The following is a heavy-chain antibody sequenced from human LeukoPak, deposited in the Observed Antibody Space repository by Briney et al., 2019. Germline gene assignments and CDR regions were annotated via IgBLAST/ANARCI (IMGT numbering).Heavy chain of an antibody. D-gene: IGHD2-2*01. CDR1: GFTFDDYA. J-gene: IGHJ4*02. V-gene: IGHV3-9*03. CDR3: AKGYCSGTSCRFDY. CDR2: ISWNSGSI. Sequence: GRSLRLSCAASGFTFDDYAMHWARQAPGKGLEWVSGISWNSGSIGYADSVKGRFTISRDNAKNSLYLQMNSLRAEDMALYYCAKGYCSGTSCRFDYWGQGALVTVSS.